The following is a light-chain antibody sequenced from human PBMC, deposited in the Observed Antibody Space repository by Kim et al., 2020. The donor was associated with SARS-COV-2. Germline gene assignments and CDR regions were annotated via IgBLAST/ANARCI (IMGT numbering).Light chain of an antibody. J-gene: IGLJ3*02. Sequence: GQKVTISCSGSSANIENNYVSWYQHLPGTAPKLLIYDNNERPSGIPDRFSGSKSGTSATLGISGLQTGDEADYYCGTWDSSLSAVVFGGGTKVTVL. CDR1: SANIENNY. CDR3: GTWDSSLSAVV. V-gene: IGLV1-51*01. CDR2: DNN.